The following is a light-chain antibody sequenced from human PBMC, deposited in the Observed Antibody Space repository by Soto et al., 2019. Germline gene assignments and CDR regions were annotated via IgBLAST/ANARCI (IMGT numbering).Light chain of an antibody. CDR1: SSDVGAYNH. CDR3: SSYTTSGTFVV. J-gene: IGLJ2*01. CDR2: EVN. Sequence: QSVLTQPASVSGSPGQSITISCTGTSSDVGAYNHVSWYQQHPGKVPKVMIYEVNNRPSGVSNRFSGSKSGNTASLTISGLQAGDEATYYCSSYTTSGTFVVFGGGTKLTVL. V-gene: IGLV2-14*03.